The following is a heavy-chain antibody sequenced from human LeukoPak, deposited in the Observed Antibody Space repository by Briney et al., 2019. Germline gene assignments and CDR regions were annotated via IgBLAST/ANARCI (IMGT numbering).Heavy chain of an antibody. Sequence: GRSLRLSCAASGFTFSSYGMHWVRQAPGKGLEWVAVISYDGSNKYYADSMKGRFTISRDNSKNTLYLQMNSLRAEDTAVYYCARAAGHYFGSGSYYPNWFDPWGRGTLVTVSS. CDR1: GFTFSSYG. V-gene: IGHV3-30*03. CDR2: ISYDGSNK. CDR3: ARAAGHYFGSGSYYPNWFDP. J-gene: IGHJ5*02. D-gene: IGHD3-10*01.